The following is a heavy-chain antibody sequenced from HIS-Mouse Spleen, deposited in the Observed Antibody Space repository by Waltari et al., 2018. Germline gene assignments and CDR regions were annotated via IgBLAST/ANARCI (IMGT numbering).Heavy chain of an antibody. Sequence: EVQLVESGGGLVKPGGSLRVAGAASGFTFSSYGMSWVRQAPGKGLEWVSSISSSSSYIYYADSVKGRFTISRDNAKNSLYLQMNSLRAEDTAVYYCAREIPYSSSWYDWYFDLWGRGTLVTVSS. J-gene: IGHJ2*01. CDR1: GFTFSSYG. D-gene: IGHD6-13*01. CDR3: AREIPYSSSWYDWYFDL. CDR2: ISSSSSYI. V-gene: IGHV3-21*04.